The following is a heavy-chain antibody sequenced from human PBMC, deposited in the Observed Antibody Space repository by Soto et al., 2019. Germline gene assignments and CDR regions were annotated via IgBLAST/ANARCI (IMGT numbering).Heavy chain of an antibody. V-gene: IGHV1-69*12. CDR1: GGTFSSYA. D-gene: IGHD3-3*02. Sequence: QVQLVQSGAEVKKPGSSVKVSCKASGGTFSSYAISWVRQAPGQGLEWMGGIMPIFGTANYAQKFQGRVRSTADEATSTAYIEPSSLRPEHAAVPHCPALGVGFLPWFGSAGWGQGTRVPASS. CDR3: PALGVGFLPWFGSAG. J-gene: IGHJ4*02. CDR2: IMPIFGTA.